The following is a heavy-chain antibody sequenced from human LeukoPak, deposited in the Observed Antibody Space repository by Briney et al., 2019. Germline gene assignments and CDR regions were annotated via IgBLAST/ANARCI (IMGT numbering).Heavy chain of an antibody. V-gene: IGHV4-34*01. CDR1: GGSFSGCY. J-gene: IGHJ4*02. D-gene: IGHD3-3*01. Sequence: SETLSLTCAVYGGSFSGCYWSWIRQPPGKGLEWIGEINHSGSTNYNPSLKSRVTISVDTSKNQFSLKLSSVTAADTAVYYCARGRVDFWSGYLIYFDYWGQGTLVTVSS. CDR3: ARGRVDFWSGYLIYFDY. CDR2: INHSGST.